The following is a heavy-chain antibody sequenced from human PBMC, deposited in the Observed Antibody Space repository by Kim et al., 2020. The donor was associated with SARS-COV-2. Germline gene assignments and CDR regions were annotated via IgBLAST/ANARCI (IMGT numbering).Heavy chain of an antibody. CDR3: EKDMFSSTWNEYFQH. CDR2: INGGGDRT. J-gene: IGHJ1*01. D-gene: IGHD2-2*01. CDR1: GFTFSTSA. Sequence: GGYLRLSCVGSGFTFSTSAMTWVRQAPGKGLECVSAINGGGDRTDYADSVTGRFTISRDNSKNTVYLQMNSLRADDTAVSYCEKDMFSSTWNEYFQHCG. V-gene: IGHV3-23*01.